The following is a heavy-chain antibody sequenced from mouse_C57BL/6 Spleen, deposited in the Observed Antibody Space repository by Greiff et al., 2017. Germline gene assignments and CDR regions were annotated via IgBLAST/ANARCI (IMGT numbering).Heavy chain of an antibody. CDR1: GYTFTSYG. CDR2: IYPRSGNT. D-gene: IGHD4-1*01. V-gene: IGHV1-81*01. CDR3: AKLVYAMDY. J-gene: IGHJ4*01. Sequence: VQVVESGAELARPGASVKLSCKASGYTFTSYGISWVKQRTGQGLEWIGEIYPRSGNTYYNEKFKGKATLTADKSSSTAYMELRSLTSEDSAVYCSAKLVYAMDYWGQGTSVTVSS.